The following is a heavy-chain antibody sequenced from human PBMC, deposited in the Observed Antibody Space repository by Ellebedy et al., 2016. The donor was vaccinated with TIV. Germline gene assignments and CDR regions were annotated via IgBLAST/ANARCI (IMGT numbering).Heavy chain of an antibody. Sequence: GESLKISCAASGFSVSSNYMSWVRQAPGKGLEWVSVIYTDGTTKSADSVKGRFTISRDTSKNTLYLQMNSLRAEDTAVYYCARDLMVRGVGHYYAMDVWGQGTTVTVSS. CDR3: ARDLMVRGVGHYYAMDV. V-gene: IGHV3-53*01. D-gene: IGHD3-10*01. CDR1: GFSVSSNY. J-gene: IGHJ6*02. CDR2: IYTDGTT.